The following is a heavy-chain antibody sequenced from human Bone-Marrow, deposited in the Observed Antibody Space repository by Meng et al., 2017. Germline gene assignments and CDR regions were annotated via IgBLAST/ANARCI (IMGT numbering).Heavy chain of an antibody. CDR1: GFSLSTSGMR. CDR3: ARIHPRNGGVDY. CDR2: IDWDDDK. V-gene: IGHV2-70*04. D-gene: IGHD4-23*01. Sequence: SGPTLVKPTQTLTLTCTFSGFSLSTSGMRVSWIRQPPGKALEWLARIDWDDDKFYGTSLKTRLTISKDTSKNQVVLTMTNMDPVDTATYYCARIHPRNGGVDYWGQGTLVTVSS. J-gene: IGHJ4*02.